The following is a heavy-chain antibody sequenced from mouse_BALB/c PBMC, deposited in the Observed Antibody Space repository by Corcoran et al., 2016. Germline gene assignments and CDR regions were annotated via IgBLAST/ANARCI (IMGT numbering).Heavy chain of an antibody. CDR3: ERGRSYAMDY. V-gene: IGHV9-1*02. J-gene: IGHJ4*01. CDR2: INTYTGEP. Sequence: QIQLVQSGPELKKPGETVKISCKASGYTFTNYGMNWVKQAPGKGLKWMGWINTYTGEPTYADDFKGRFAFSLETSASTAYLQINNLKNEDMATYVCERGRSYAMDYWGQGTSVTVSS. CDR1: GYTFTNYG.